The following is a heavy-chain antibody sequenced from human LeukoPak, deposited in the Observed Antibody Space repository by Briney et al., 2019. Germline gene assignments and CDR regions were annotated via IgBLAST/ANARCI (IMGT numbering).Heavy chain of an antibody. D-gene: IGHD2-15*01. V-gene: IGHV4-59*08. CDR2: IYYSGST. CDR1: GGSISSYY. Sequence: SETLSLTCTVSGGSISSYYWSWIRQPPGKGLEWIGYIYYSGSTNYNPSLKSRVTISVDTSKNQFSLKLSSVTAADTAVCYCARLNCSGGSCYPYYYYYYMDVWGKGTTVTVSS. J-gene: IGHJ6*03. CDR3: ARLNCSGGSCYPYYYYYYMDV.